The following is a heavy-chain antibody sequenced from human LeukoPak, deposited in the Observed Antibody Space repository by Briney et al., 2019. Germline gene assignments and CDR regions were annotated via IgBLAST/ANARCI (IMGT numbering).Heavy chain of an antibody. J-gene: IGHJ4*02. Sequence: PSETLSLTCAVYGGSFSGYYWSWIRQPPGKGLEWIGEINHSGSTNYNPSLKSRVTISVDTSKNQFSLKLSSVTAADTAVYYCARGHDTAMVKHYYFDYWGQGTLVTVSS. CDR3: ARGHDTAMVKHYYFDY. CDR2: INHSGST. V-gene: IGHV4-34*01. D-gene: IGHD5-18*01. CDR1: GGSFSGYY.